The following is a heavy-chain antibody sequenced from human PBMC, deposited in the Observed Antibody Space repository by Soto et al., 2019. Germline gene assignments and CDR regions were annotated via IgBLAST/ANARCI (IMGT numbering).Heavy chain of an antibody. Sequence: SGVSLRLSCSASGFTFSMFSMHWVRQAPGKGLEYVSGISSNGDSTYYADSVKGRFTISRDNSKNTLYLQMSSLRAVDTAVYYCVHPRSTVQIPPTWGQGTLVTVSS. CDR1: GFTFSMFS. CDR2: ISSNGDST. J-gene: IGHJ5*02. D-gene: IGHD4-17*01. V-gene: IGHV3-64D*06. CDR3: VHPRSTVQIPPT.